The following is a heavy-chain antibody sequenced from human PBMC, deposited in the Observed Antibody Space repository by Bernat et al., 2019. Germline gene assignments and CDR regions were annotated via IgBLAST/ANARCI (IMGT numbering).Heavy chain of an antibody. J-gene: IGHJ4*02. Sequence: EVQLVESGGGLVQPGRSLRLSCAASGFTFDDYAMHWVRQAPGKGLEWVSGISCNSGSICYADSVKGRFTISRDNSKNCLYLQMNSLRAEDTALYYCAKVRQTTVTTGTYDYWGQGTLVTVSS. CDR1: GFTFDDYA. D-gene: IGHD4-17*01. CDR2: ISCNSGSI. V-gene: IGHV3-9*01. CDR3: AKVRQTTVTTGTYDY.